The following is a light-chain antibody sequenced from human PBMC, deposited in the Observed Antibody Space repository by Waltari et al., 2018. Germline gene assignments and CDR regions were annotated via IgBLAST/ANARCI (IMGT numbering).Light chain of an antibody. CDR3: QHYVNLPVT. CDR2: DTS. Sequence: DIVLTQSPGALSLSPGERATLSCRASQSVGRSLAWYQQKPGQAPRLLIYDTSSRATGTPGRFSGSGSGTYFSLAIISLEPEDFAVYFCQHYVNLPVTFGQGTKVEI. CDR1: QSVGRS. V-gene: IGKV3-20*01. J-gene: IGKJ1*01.